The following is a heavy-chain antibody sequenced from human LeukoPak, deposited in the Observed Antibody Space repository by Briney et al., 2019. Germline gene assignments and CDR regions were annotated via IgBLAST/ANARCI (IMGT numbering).Heavy chain of an antibody. V-gene: IGHV3-7*01. CDR3: ARYVRIAARHSYYGMDV. J-gene: IGHJ6*02. Sequence: PGGSLRLSCEASGFTFSSYWMSWVRQAPGKGLEWVANIKTDGSEKYYADSVKGRFTISRDNAKNSLYLQMNSLRAEDTAVYYCARYVRIAARHSYYGMDVWGQGTTVTVSS. CDR2: IKTDGSEK. D-gene: IGHD6-6*01. CDR1: GFTFSSYW.